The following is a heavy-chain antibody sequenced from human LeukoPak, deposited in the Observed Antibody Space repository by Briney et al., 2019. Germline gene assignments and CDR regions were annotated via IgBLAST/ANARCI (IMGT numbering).Heavy chain of an antibody. Sequence: PSETLSLTCTVSGGSISSYYWSWIRQPPGKGLEWIGYIYYSGSTNYNPSLKSRVTISVDTSKNQFSLRLSSVTAADTAVYHCAREGVSDAFDIWGQGTMVTVSS. CDR2: IYYSGST. CDR3: AREGVSDAFDI. CDR1: GGSISSYY. V-gene: IGHV4-59*01. D-gene: IGHD3-16*01. J-gene: IGHJ3*02.